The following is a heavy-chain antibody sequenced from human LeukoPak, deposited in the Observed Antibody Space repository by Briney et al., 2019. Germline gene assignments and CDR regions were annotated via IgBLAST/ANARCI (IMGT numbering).Heavy chain of an antibody. Sequence: ASVKVSCKASGYTFINYAMNWVRQAPEQGLEWMGWINTNTGSPTYAQGFTGRFVFSLDTSVGTTYLQISGLKAEDTAIYYCARAGGYDFLAQFDYWGQGTLVTVSS. CDR2: INTNTGSP. V-gene: IGHV7-4-1*02. J-gene: IGHJ4*02. D-gene: IGHD5-12*01. CDR1: GYTFINYA. CDR3: ARAGGYDFLAQFDY.